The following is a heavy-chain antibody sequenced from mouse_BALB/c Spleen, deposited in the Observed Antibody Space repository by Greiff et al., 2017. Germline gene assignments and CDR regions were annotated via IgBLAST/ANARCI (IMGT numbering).Heavy chain of an antibody. CDR1: GYTFSSYW. CDR3: ATIYYGPAY. V-gene: IGHV1-9*01. Sequence: QVQLKESGAELMKPGASVKISCKATGYTFSSYWIEWVKQRPGHGLEWIGEILPGSGSTNYNEKFKGKATFTADTSSNTAYMQLSSLTSEDSAVYYCATIYYGPAYWGQGTLVTVSA. J-gene: IGHJ3*01. CDR2: ILPGSGST. D-gene: IGHD2-1*01.